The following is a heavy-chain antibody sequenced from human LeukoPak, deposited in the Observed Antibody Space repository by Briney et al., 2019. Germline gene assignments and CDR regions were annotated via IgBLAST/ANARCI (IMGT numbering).Heavy chain of an antibody. CDR3: AKVGAYGDYARHDY. CDR1: GYSISSGSY. V-gene: IGHV4-38-2*01. J-gene: IGHJ4*02. CDR2: VFHSGDT. Sequence: PSETLSLTCAVSGYSISSGSYWGWIRQPPGKGLEWIGNVFHSGDTYHNPSLKSRVTISAETPKNQVSLKLNSVTAADTAVYYCAKVGAYGDYARHDYWGQGTLVTVSS. D-gene: IGHD4-17*01.